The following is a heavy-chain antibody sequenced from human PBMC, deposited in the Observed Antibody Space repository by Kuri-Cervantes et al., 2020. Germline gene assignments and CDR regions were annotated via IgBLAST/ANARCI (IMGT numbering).Heavy chain of an antibody. CDR1: GFTFSSYG. CDR3: AKAYSDPYGFRDAFGI. J-gene: IGHJ3*02. CDR2: ISYDGSNK. D-gene: IGHD2-15*01. V-gene: IGHV3-30*18. Sequence: GESLKISCAASGFTFSSYGMHWVRQAPGKGLEWVAVISYDGSNKYYADSVKGRFTISRDNSKNTLYLQMNSLRAEDTAVYYCAKAYSDPYGFRDAFGIWGQGTMVTVSS.